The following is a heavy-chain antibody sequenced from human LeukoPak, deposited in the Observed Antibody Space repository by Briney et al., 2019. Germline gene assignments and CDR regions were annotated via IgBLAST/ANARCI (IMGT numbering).Heavy chain of an antibody. J-gene: IGHJ4*02. CDR2: ISSSGSAI. CDR3: ARGGGLGY. Sequence: GGSLRLSCVASGFNLRNYAMHWVRQAPGKGLEWVSKISSSGSAIYYADSVKGRFTISRDNAKSTLYLQMNSLRVEDTAVYYCARGGGLGYWGQGTLVTVSS. V-gene: IGHV3-48*03. CDR1: GFNLRNYA.